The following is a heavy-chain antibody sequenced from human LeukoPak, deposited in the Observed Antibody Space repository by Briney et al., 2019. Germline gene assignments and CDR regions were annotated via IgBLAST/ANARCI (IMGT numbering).Heavy chain of an antibody. J-gene: IGHJ4*02. CDR3: ARGTMVRGVILDY. D-gene: IGHD3-10*01. V-gene: IGHV4-34*01. Sequence: SETLSLTCAVYGGSFSGYYWSWIRQPPGKGLEWIGEINHSGSTNYNPSLKSRVTISVDTSKNQFSLKLSSVTAADTAVYYCARGTMVRGVILDYWGQGALVTVSS. CDR1: GGSFSGYY. CDR2: INHSGST.